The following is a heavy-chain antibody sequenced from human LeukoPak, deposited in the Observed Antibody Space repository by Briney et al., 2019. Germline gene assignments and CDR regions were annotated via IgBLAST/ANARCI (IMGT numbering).Heavy chain of an antibody. J-gene: IGHJ5*02. D-gene: IGHD3-10*01. Sequence: GGSLRLSCAASGFTFSDYYMSWIRQAPGKGLEWVAVISYDGSNKYYADSVKGRFTISRDNSKNTLYLQMNSLRAEDTAVYYCAKATTMVRGFDPWGQGTLVTVSS. CDR2: ISYDGSNK. CDR3: AKATTMVRGFDP. CDR1: GFTFSDYY. V-gene: IGHV3-30*18.